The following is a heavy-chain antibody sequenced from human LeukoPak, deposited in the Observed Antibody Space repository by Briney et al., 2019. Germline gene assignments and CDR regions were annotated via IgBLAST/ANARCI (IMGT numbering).Heavy chain of an antibody. V-gene: IGHV3-48*04. CDR1: GFTFSSYS. Sequence: GSLRLSCAASGFTFSSYSMNWVRQAPGKGLEWVSYISSSSSTIYYADSVKGRFTISRDNAKNSLYLQMNSLRAEDTAVYYCARGPPSRYYDSSGYSHFDYWGQGTLVTVSS. D-gene: IGHD3-22*01. CDR2: ISSSSSTI. CDR3: ARGPPSRYYDSSGYSHFDY. J-gene: IGHJ4*02.